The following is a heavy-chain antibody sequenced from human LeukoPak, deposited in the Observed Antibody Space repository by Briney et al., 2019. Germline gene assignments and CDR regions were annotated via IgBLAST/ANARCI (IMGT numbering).Heavy chain of an antibody. D-gene: IGHD2-21*02. Sequence: GGSLRLSCAASRFTFSSYSMNWVRQAPGKGLEWVSYISSSTNTIYYADSVKGRFTISRDNAKNSLYLQMNSLRDEDTAVYYCARAICGGDCFGLEDWGQGTLVTVSS. CDR3: ARAICGGDCFGLED. V-gene: IGHV3-48*02. CDR1: RFTFSSYS. J-gene: IGHJ4*02. CDR2: ISSSTNTI.